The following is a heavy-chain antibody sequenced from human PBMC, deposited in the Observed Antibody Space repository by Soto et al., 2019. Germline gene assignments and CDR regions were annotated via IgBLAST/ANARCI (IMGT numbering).Heavy chain of an antibody. CDR3: ARAGFFRVWGSYRLHGMDV. V-gene: IGHV4-34*01. CDR1: GGSFSGYY. CDR2: INHSGST. Sequence: SETLSLTCAVYGGSFSGYYWSWIRQPPGKGLEWIGEINHSGSTNYNPSLKSRVTISVDTSKNQFSLKLSSVTAADTAVYYCARAGFFRVWGSYRLHGMDVWGQGTTVTVSS. J-gene: IGHJ6*02. D-gene: IGHD3-16*02.